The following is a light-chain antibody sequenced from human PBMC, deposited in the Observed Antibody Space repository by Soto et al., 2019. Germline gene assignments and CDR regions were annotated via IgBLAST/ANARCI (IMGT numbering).Light chain of an antibody. V-gene: IGLV2-14*01. J-gene: IGLJ1*01. CDR1: SNDVGGYNY. CDR3: SSYTSSSTLV. Sequence: QSELTQPASVSGSPGQSITISCTGTSNDVGGYNYVSWYQQHPGKAPKLMIYDVSNRPSGVSNRFSGSKSGNTASLTISGLQTEDEADYYCSSYTSSSTLVFGTGTKVTVL. CDR2: DVS.